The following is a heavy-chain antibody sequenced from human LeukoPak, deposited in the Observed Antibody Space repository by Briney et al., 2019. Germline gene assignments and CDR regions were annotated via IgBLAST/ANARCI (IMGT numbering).Heavy chain of an antibody. J-gene: IGHJ4*02. D-gene: IGHD4-17*01. V-gene: IGHV4-61*01. CDR2: IYYSGST. CDR1: GGSVSSGSYY. Sequence: PSETLSLTCTVSGGSVSSGSYYWSWIRQPPGKGLEWIGYIYYSGSTNYNPSLKSRVTISVDTSKNQLSLKLSSVTAADTAVYYCARLGTTSFYFDYWGQGTLVTVSS. CDR3: ARLGTTSFYFDY.